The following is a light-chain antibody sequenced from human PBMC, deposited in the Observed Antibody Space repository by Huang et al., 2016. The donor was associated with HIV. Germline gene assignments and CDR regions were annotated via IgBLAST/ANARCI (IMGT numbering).Light chain of an antibody. CDR2: GAS. CDR1: QDISTP. Sequence: IQLTQSPSSLSSSVGDRVTITCRASQDISTPLAWYQQRPGQPPRLLMYGASTLQSGVPSRFSGSGSGTDFTLTIRSLQPEDFATYYCQQLNSYPRVTFGPGTKVDVK. V-gene: IGKV1-9*01. CDR3: QQLNSYPRVT. J-gene: IGKJ3*01.